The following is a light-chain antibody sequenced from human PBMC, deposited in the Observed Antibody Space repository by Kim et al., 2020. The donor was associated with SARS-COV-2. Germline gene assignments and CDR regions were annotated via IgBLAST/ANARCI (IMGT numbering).Light chain of an antibody. J-gene: IGLJ3*02. Sequence: APGKTARMTWEGTNIGRKSVQWNQQRPGQAPVLVIYYDTDRPSGISDRFSGSNSGDTATLTISRVEAGDEASYFCQVWDSTSDRLVFGGGTQLTVL. CDR1: NIGRKS. CDR3: QVWDSTSDRLV. CDR2: YDT. V-gene: IGLV3-21*04.